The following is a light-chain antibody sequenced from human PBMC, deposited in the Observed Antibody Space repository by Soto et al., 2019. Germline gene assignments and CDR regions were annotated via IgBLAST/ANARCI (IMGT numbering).Light chain of an antibody. CDR2: GAS. Sequence: EILMTQSPATLSVSPGERATLSCRASQSVSSNLAWYQQKPGQAPRLLIYGASTRATGIPARFSGSGSGTEFTLTISSLQSEDFAVYYCQQYNNWPGYTFGQGTKVDIK. V-gene: IGKV3-15*01. CDR1: QSVSSN. CDR3: QQYNNWPGYT. J-gene: IGKJ2*01.